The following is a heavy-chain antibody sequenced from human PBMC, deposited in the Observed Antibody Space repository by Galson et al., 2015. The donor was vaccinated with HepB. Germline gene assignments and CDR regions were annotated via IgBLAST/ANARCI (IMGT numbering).Heavy chain of an antibody. Sequence: SLRLSCAASGFTFSSYGMHWVRQAPGKGLEWVAVISYDGSNKYYADSVKGRFTISRDNSKNTLYLQMNSLRAEDTAVYYCAKSPAAGYQLPLSLDYWGQGTLVTVSS. CDR1: GFTFSSYG. V-gene: IGHV3-30*18. J-gene: IGHJ4*02. CDR2: ISYDGSNK. CDR3: AKSPAAGYQLPLSLDY. D-gene: IGHD2-2*01.